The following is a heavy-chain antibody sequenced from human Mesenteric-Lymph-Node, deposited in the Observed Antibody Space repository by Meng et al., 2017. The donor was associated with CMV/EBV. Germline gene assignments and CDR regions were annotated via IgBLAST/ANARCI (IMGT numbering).Heavy chain of an antibody. V-gene: IGHV3-53*01. D-gene: IGHD6-13*01. CDR2: IYSSGST. CDR1: GLTVSDNY. J-gene: IGHJ4*02. Sequence: GESLKISCAASGLTVSDNYMSWVRQAPGKGLEWVSVIYSSGSTYYSDSVKGRFTIPRDSSKNTLYLQMNGLRAEDTAIYYCARGGGISWENYFDYWGQGTLVTVSS. CDR3: ARGGGISWENYFDY.